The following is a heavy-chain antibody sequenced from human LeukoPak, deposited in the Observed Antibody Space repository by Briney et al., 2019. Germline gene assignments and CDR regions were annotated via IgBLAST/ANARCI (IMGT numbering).Heavy chain of an antibody. J-gene: IGHJ4*02. CDR3: ARELIVGATEGGAFDY. CDR2: ISSDGSNK. D-gene: IGHD1-26*01. CDR1: GFTFSSYA. V-gene: IGHV3-30*04. Sequence: GGSLRLSCAASGFTFSSYAMHWVRQAPGKGLEWVALISSDGSNKYHGDSVKGRFTISRDNSKNTLYLQMNGMRAEDTAVYYCARELIVGATEGGAFDYWGQGTLVTVSS.